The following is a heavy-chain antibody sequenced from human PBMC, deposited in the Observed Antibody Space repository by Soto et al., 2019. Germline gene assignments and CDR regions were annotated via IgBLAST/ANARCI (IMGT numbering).Heavy chain of an antibody. CDR3: ARMSYFYDKWYFDL. J-gene: IGHJ2*01. D-gene: IGHD3-22*01. CDR2: VYYSGTT. CDR1: GASINNNDYY. Sequence: SETLSLTCTVSGASINNNDYYWSWIRQTPGKGLEWIGYVYYSGTTDYVPSLKSRLSMSIDKSQNQFTLKLNSVTAADTATYYCARMSYFYDKWYFDLWGRGTLVTVSS. V-gene: IGHV4-30-4*01.